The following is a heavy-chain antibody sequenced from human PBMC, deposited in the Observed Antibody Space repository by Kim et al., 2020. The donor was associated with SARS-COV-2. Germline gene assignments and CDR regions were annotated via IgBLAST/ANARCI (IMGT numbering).Heavy chain of an antibody. D-gene: IGHD3-16*01. J-gene: IGHJ6*02. Sequence: KFQGRVTITADESTSTAYMELSSLRSEDTAVYYCARFFGAAPYYYYGMDVWGQGTTVTVSS. CDR3: ARFFGAAPYYYYGMDV. V-gene: IGHV1-69*01.